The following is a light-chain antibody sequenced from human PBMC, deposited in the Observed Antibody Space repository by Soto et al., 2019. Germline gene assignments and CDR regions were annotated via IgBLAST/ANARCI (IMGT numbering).Light chain of an antibody. CDR2: DVT. CDR3: SSYTTSSSYV. J-gene: IGLJ1*01. V-gene: IGLV2-14*01. Sequence: QSALTQPASVSGSPGQSITISCTGTSSDVGGYIYVSWYQQHPGKAPKLMIYDVTSRPSGVSYRFSGSKSGNTASLTIYGLQAEDEADYYCSSYTTSSSYVFGNGTKVTVL. CDR1: SSDVGGYIY.